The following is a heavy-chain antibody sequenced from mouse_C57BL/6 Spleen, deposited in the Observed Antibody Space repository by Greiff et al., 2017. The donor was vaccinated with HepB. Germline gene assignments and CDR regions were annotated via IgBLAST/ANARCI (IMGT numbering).Heavy chain of an antibody. Sequence: QVQLQQPGAELVKPGASVKLSCKASGYTFTSYWMHWVKQRPGRGLEWIGRIDPNSGGTKYNEKFKSKATLTVDKPSSTAYLQLSSLTSGDSAVYYCANYYYGSSLYYFDYWGQGTTLTVSS. V-gene: IGHV1-72*01. D-gene: IGHD1-1*01. J-gene: IGHJ2*01. CDR2: IDPNSGGT. CDR1: GYTFTSYW. CDR3: ANYYYGSSLYYFDY.